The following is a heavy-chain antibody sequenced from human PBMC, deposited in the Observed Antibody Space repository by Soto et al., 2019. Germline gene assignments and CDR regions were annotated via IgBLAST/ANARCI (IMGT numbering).Heavy chain of an antibody. J-gene: IGHJ3*02. V-gene: IGHV1-2*02. CDR3: TRENIENSDGLYDAFDI. CDR1: GYTFTDYY. CDR2: MNPKSGGA. D-gene: IGHD5-18*01. Sequence: VASVNVSCKTSGYTFTDYYTHWVRQAPGQGLEWMGWMNPKSGGAYFAQKFQGRVTLTRDTSIGTAYIEVNSLTSDDTAVYFCTRENIENSDGLYDAFDIWGQGTTVTVSS.